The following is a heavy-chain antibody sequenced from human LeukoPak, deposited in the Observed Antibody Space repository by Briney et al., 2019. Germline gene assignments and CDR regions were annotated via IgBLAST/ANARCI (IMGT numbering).Heavy chain of an antibody. CDR2: IYYSGSA. CDR1: GGSISGYY. V-gene: IGHV4-39*01. J-gene: IGHJ4*02. CDR3: ARGTDYDYVWGSYRLYYFDY. Sequence: SETLSLTCSVSGGSISGYYWSWIRQPPGKGLEWIGTIYYSGSAYYNPSLKTQVTISVDTSKNQFSLKLSSVTAADTAVYYCARGTDYDYVWGSYRLYYFDYWGQGTLVTVSS. D-gene: IGHD3-16*02.